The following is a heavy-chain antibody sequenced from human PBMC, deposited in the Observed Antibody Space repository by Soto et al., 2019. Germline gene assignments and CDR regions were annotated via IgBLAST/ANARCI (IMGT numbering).Heavy chain of an antibody. D-gene: IGHD5-18*01. CDR2: IYYSGST. V-gene: IGHV4-59*01. Sequence: SETLSLTCTVSGGSISSYYWSWIRQPPGKGLEWIGYIYYSGSTNYNPSLKSRVTLSVDTSKNQFALKLSSVTAADTAVYYCARTLYSYGPRFDYWGQGTLVTVSS. J-gene: IGHJ4*02. CDR1: GGSISSYY. CDR3: ARTLYSYGPRFDY.